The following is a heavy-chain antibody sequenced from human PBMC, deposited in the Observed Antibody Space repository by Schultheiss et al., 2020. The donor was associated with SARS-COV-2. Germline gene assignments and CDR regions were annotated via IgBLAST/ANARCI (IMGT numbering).Heavy chain of an antibody. CDR2: ISAYNGNT. Sequence: ASVKVSCKASGYTFTSYGISWVRQAPGQGLEWMGWISAYNGNTNYAQKLQGRVTMTRDTSISTAYMELSRLRSDDTAVYYCASLRRYQLLSWFDPWGQGTLVTVSS. V-gene: IGHV1-18*01. CDR3: ASLRRYQLLSWFDP. D-gene: IGHD2-2*01. CDR1: GYTFTSYG. J-gene: IGHJ5*02.